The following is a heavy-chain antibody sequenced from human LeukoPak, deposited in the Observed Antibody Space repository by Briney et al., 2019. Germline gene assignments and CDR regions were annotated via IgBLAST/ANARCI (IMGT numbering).Heavy chain of an antibody. D-gene: IGHD2-15*01. Sequence: ASVKVSCEASGYTFTSYAMHWVRQAPGQRLEWMGWINAGNGNTKYSQKFQGRVTITRDTSASTAYMELSSLRSEDTAVYYRARVDYSGGSCYYYGMDVWGQGTTVTVSS. V-gene: IGHV1-3*01. CDR3: ARVDYSGGSCYYYGMDV. CDR2: INAGNGNT. CDR1: GYTFTSYA. J-gene: IGHJ6*02.